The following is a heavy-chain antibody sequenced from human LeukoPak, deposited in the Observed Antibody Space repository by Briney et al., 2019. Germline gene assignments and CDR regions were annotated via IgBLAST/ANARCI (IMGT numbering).Heavy chain of an antibody. CDR1: GGSFSGYY. D-gene: IGHD3-3*01. CDR3: ARVELRFSNWFDP. Sequence: SETLSLTCAVYGGSFSGYYWSWIRQPPGKGLEWIGSIYHSGSTYYNPSLKSRVTISVDTSKNQFSLKLSSVTAADTAVYYCARVELRFSNWFDPWGQGTLVTVSS. J-gene: IGHJ5*02. V-gene: IGHV4-34*01. CDR2: IYHSGST.